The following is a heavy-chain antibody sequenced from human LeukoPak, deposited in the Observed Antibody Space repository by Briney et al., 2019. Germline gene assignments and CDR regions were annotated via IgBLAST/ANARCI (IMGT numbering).Heavy chain of an antibody. CDR3: ARGLYSSGLNWFDP. CDR1: GGTFSSYA. D-gene: IGHD6-19*01. V-gene: IGHV1-18*01. CDR2: ISAYNGNT. Sequence: ASVKVSCKASGGTFSSYAISWVRQAPGQGLEWMGWISAYNGNTNYAQKLQGRVTMTTDTSTSTAYMELRSLRSDDTAVYYCARGLYSSGLNWFDPWGQGTLVTVSS. J-gene: IGHJ5*02.